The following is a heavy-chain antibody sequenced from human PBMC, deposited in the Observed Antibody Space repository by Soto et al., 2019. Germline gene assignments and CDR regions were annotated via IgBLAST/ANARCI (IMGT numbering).Heavy chain of an antibody. V-gene: IGHV3-23*01. CDR1: GFTFISYA. Sequence: GGSLRLSCASSGFTFISYAMSWVRHSPGKLLYLVSAIIGSGGSTYYADSVKGRFTISRDNSKNTLYLQMNSLRAEDTAVYYCAKDGDVDTAMVTGDYYYGMDVWGQGTTVTVS. CDR3: AKDGDVDTAMVTGDYYYGMDV. CDR2: IIGSGGST. D-gene: IGHD5-18*01. J-gene: IGHJ6*02.